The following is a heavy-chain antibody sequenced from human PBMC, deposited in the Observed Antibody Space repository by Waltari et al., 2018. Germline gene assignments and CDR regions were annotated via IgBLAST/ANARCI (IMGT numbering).Heavy chain of an antibody. CDR2: IYHSGST. V-gene: IGHV4-38-2*01. CDR3: AGGVRNHAFDI. D-gene: IGHD3-16*01. Sequence: QVQLQESGPGLVKPSETLSLTCAVSGYTISSGYYCARIRQPPGKGLEWIGSIYHSGSTYYNPSLKSRVTISVDTSKNQFSLKLSSVTAADTAVYYCAGGVRNHAFDIWGQGTMVTVSS. CDR1: GYTISSGYY. J-gene: IGHJ3*02.